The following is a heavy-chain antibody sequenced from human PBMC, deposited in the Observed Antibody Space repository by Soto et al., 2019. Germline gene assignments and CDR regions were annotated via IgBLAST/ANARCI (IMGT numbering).Heavy chain of an antibody. V-gene: IGHV1-24*01. CDR1: GYTLTELS. CDR3: ARGGERAGTQDYYYYGMDV. Sequence: ASVKVSCKVSGYTLTELSMHWVRQAPGKGLEWMGGFDPEDGETIYAQKLQGRVTMTTDTSTNTAYMDLRSLRSDDTALYYCARGGERAGTQDYYYYGMDVWGQGTTVTVSS. J-gene: IGHJ6*02. CDR2: FDPEDGET. D-gene: IGHD6-13*01.